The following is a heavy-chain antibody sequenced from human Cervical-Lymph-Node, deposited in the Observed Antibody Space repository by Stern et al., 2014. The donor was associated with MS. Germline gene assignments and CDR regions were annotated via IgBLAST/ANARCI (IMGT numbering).Heavy chain of an antibody. CDR1: GYTFIGYY. J-gene: IGHJ4*02. Sequence: VQLVQSGAEVNKPGASVQLSCKASGYTFIGYYLHWVRQAPGQGLEWIGRINPNSGCTNYSEKLRGRVTMTRDTSSSTAYMELSRLKSDDTAVYYCARLITSDTPGDYWGQGTLVIVSS. CDR3: ARLITSDTPGDY. D-gene: IGHD1-20*01. CDR2: INPNSGCT. V-gene: IGHV1-2*06.